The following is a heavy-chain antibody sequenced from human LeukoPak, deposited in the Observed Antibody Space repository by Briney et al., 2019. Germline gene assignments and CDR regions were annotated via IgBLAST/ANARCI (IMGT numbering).Heavy chain of an antibody. CDR1: GDGVSSNSAA. V-gene: IGHV6-1*01. Sequence: SQTLSLTCAISGDGVSSNSAAWNWIRQSPSRGLEWLGRTYYRSKWYNDYTVSVKSRITINPDTSKNQFSLQLNSVTPEDTAVYYCARGGTYGDYSIFDYWGQGTLVTVSS. CDR3: ARGGTYGDYSIFDY. CDR2: TYYRSKWYN. J-gene: IGHJ4*02. D-gene: IGHD4-17*01.